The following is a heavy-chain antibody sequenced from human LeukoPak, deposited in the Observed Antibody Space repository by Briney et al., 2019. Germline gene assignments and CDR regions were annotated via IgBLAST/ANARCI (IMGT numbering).Heavy chain of an antibody. Sequence: GGSLRLSCAASRFTFSSYAMNWVRQAPGEGLEWVSAISDIGGDTYYADSVKGRFTISRDNSKNTLYLQMNSLRAEDTAVYYCAKDRGSYYYYYGMDVWGHGTTVTVSS. CDR3: AKDRGSYYYYYGMDV. J-gene: IGHJ6*02. CDR1: RFTFSSYA. CDR2: ISDIGGDT. V-gene: IGHV3-23*01.